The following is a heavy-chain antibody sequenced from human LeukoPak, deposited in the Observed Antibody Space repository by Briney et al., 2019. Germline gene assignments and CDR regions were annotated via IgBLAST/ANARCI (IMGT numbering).Heavy chain of an antibody. Sequence: SETLSLTCTVSGGSVSSGSYYWSWIRQPPGKGLEWIGYIYYSGSTKYNPSLKTRVTISVDTSKNPFSLKLSSVTAADTAVYYCARDTTNVYYYDTSGYDHWGQGTLVTVSS. CDR1: GGSVSSGSYY. J-gene: IGHJ4*02. CDR3: ARDTTNVYYYDTSGYDH. CDR2: IYYSGST. D-gene: IGHD3-22*01. V-gene: IGHV4-61*01.